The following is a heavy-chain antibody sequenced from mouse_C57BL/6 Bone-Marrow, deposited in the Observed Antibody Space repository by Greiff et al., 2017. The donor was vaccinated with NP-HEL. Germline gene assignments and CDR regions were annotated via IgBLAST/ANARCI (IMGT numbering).Heavy chain of an antibody. Sequence: DVKLVESGEGLVKPGGSLKLSCAASGFTFSSYAMSWVRPTPEKRLEWVAYISSGGDYIYYADSVKGRFTISRDNASNTLYLQMSSLKSEDTAMYYCTRGRLRRGTFFADWGQGTLVTVSA. D-gene: IGHD2-4*01. CDR3: TRGRLRRGTFFAD. J-gene: IGHJ3*01. V-gene: IGHV5-9-1*02. CDR1: GFTFSSYA. CDR2: ISSGGDYI.